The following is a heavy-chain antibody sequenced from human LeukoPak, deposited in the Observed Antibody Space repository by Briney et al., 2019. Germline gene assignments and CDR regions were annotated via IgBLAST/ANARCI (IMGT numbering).Heavy chain of an antibody. CDR3: ARAGRYYYDSSGYPFDY. D-gene: IGHD3-22*01. J-gene: IGHJ4*02. CDR2: IYYSGST. Sequence: SETLSLTCTVSGGSISSYYWSWIRQPSGKGLEWIGYIYYSGSTNYNPSLKSRVTISVDTSKNQFSLKLSSVTAADTAVYYCARAGRYYYDSSGYPFDYWGQGTLVTVSS. V-gene: IGHV4-59*01. CDR1: GGSISSYY.